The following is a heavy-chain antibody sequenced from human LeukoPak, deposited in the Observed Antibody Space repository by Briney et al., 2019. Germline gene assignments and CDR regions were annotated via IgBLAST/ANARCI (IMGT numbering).Heavy chain of an antibody. CDR2: IYYSGST. J-gene: IGHJ2*01. D-gene: IGHD4-17*01. CDR3: ARVMTTADWYFDL. V-gene: IGHV4-59*01. CDR1: GGSISSYY. Sequence: SETLSLTCTVSGGSISSYYWSWIRQPPGKGLEWIGYIYYSGSTNYNPSLKSRVTISVDTSKNQFSLKLSSVTAADTAVYYCARVMTTADWYFDLWGRGTLVTVSS.